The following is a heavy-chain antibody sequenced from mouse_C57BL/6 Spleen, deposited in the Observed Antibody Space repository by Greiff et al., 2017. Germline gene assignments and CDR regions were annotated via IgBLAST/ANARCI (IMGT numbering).Heavy chain of an antibody. D-gene: IGHD1-1*01. CDR2: IHPNRGST. CDR1: GYTFTSYW. Sequence: VQLQQPGAELVKPGASVKLSCKASGYTFTSYWMHWVKQRPGQGLEWIGMIHPNRGSTNYNEKFKSKATLTVDKSSSTAYMQLSSLTSEDSAVYYCAREGVLLRYKAWFAYWGQGTLVTVSA. J-gene: IGHJ3*01. CDR3: AREGVLLRYKAWFAY. V-gene: IGHV1-64*01.